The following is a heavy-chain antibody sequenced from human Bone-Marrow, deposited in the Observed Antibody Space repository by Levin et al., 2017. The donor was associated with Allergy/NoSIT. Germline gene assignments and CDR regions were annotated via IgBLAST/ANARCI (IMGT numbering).Heavy chain of an antibody. D-gene: IGHD5-12*01. Sequence: PGGSLRLSCAAAGFILRNTWMHWVRQVPGKGLVWVSRISENGRTINYADSVRGRFTISRDDAKNTLYLQMNRLTDEDTAIYYCARVVPSKGYAFDIWGQGTMVTV. J-gene: IGHJ3*02. CDR2: ISENGRTI. CDR3: ARVVPSKGYAFDI. V-gene: IGHV3-74*01. CDR1: GFILRNTW.